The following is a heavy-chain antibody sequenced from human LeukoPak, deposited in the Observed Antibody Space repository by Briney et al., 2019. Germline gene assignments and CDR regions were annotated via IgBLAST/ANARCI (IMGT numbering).Heavy chain of an antibody. CDR2: TYYRSGWYN. D-gene: IGHD7-27*01. Sequence: SQTLSLTCAISGDSFSRNSSVRGWIRQSPSRGLEWLGRTYYRSGWYNDYALSVKSRITINPDSSKNQVSLQLNSVTPEDTAVYYCSRDLAWGQAVYWGQGTLVTVSS. J-gene: IGHJ4*02. CDR3: SRDLAWGQAVY. CDR1: GDSFSRNSSV. V-gene: IGHV6-1*01.